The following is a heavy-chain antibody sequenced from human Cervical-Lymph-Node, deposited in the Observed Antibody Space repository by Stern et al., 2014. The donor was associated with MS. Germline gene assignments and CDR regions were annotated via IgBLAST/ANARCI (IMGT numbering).Heavy chain of an antibody. J-gene: IGHJ4*02. CDR2: IVASGERT. V-gene: IGHV3-23*04. D-gene: IGHD2-15*01. Sequence: EVQLVESGGGLVQPGGTLRLSCVASGFTFSSYAINWVRQAPGKGLQWVSAIVASGERTYYADSVKGRFTISRDNSKNTVHLQMTSLRAEDTAMYFCALLATPTDYWGQGTLVAVS. CDR3: ALLATPTDY. CDR1: GFTFSSYA.